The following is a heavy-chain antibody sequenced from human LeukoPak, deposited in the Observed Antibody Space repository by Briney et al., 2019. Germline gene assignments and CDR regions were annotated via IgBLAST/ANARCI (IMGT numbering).Heavy chain of an antibody. Sequence: GGSLRLSCAASGFTFNSYGISWVRQAPGKGLEWVSDISLSGDNMFYADSVKGRFTISRDNSNHTVYLQMNSLRADDTAVYYCAKVATPNTLDAFDIWGQGTMVTVSS. CDR1: GFTFNSYG. J-gene: IGHJ3*02. CDR2: ISLSGDNM. CDR3: AKVATPNTLDAFDI. V-gene: IGHV3-23*01. D-gene: IGHD1/OR15-1a*01.